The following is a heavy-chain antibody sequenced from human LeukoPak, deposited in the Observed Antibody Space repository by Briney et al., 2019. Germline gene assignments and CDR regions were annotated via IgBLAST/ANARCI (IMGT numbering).Heavy chain of an antibody. CDR2: IYSGGST. CDR1: GFPVSSNY. V-gene: IGHV3-53*01. CDR3: ARVRYSSGWYFDY. Sequence: PGGSLRLSCAAPGFPVSSNYMSWVRQAPGKGLEWVSVIYSGGSTYYADSVKGRFTISRDNSKNTLYLQMNSLRAEDTAVYYCARVRYSSGWYFDYWGQGTLVTVSS. J-gene: IGHJ4*02. D-gene: IGHD6-19*01.